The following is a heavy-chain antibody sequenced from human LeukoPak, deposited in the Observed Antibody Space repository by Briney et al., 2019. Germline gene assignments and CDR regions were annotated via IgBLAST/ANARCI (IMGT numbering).Heavy chain of an antibody. Sequence: ASVKVSCKASGYTFTSYGISWVRQAPGQGLEWMGWISAYNGNTNHAQKLQGRVTMTTDTSTSTAYMELRSLRSDDTAVYYCARAVVPAAIPDAFDIWGQGTMVTVSS. V-gene: IGHV1-18*01. CDR3: ARAVVPAAIPDAFDI. J-gene: IGHJ3*02. D-gene: IGHD2-2*01. CDR1: GYTFTSYG. CDR2: ISAYNGNT.